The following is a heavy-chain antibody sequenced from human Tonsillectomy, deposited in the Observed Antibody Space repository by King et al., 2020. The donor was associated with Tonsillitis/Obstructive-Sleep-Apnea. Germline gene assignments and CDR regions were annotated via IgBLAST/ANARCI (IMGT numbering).Heavy chain of an antibody. Sequence: VQLVESGGGLVKPGGSLRLSCAASGFTFSSYNMNWVRQAPGKGLEWVSYISSSGSYTNYADSVKGRFTISRDNAKNSLFLQMNSLRAEDTAVYYCVRPPDYMTTFFLASWGQGTLVTVSS. CDR3: VRPPDYMTTFFLAS. D-gene: IGHD3-16*01. CDR1: GFTFSSYN. CDR2: ISSSGSYT. V-gene: IGHV3-21*01. J-gene: IGHJ4*02.